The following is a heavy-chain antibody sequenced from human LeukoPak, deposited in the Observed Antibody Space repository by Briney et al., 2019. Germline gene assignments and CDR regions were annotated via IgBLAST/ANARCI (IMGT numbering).Heavy chain of an antibody. CDR2: IYYSGST. V-gene: IGHV4-59*08. Sequence: SETLSLTCTVSGGSISSYYWSWIRQPPGKGLEWIGYIYYSGSTNYNPSLKSRVTISVDPSKNQFSLKLSSVTAADTAVYYCASQRVVPAAISDYYYGMDVWGQGTTVTVSS. D-gene: IGHD2-2*01. CDR3: ASQRVVPAAISDYYYGMDV. CDR1: GGSISSYY. J-gene: IGHJ6*02.